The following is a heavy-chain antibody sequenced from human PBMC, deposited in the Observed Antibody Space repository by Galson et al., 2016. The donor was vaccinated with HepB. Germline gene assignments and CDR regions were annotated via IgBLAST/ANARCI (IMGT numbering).Heavy chain of an antibody. J-gene: IGHJ4*02. CDR1: GVSITSGGYY. CDR3: ARGRRKGLWGYYFDY. CDR2: IYHTGNA. V-gene: IGHV4-31*03. Sequence: TLSLTCTVSGVSITSGGYYWSWIRQHPGEGLEWIGYIYHTGNAYYNASLKSRVTVSVDTSKNQFFLKLNSLTAADPAVYFRARGRRKGLWGYYFDYWGQGTLVTVSS. D-gene: IGHD3-16*01.